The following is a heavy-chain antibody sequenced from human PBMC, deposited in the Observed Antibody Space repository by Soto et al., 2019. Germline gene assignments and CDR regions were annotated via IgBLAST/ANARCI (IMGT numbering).Heavy chain of an antibody. J-gene: IGHJ5*02. CDR2: ISSRGTDI. Sequence: AGSLRLSCEASGFLFSTSTLNWVRRAPGKGLEWVAEISSRGTDIYYADSVKGRFTISRDNSKNTLYLLLDRVKSDDTAVYFCATLGRADYPPLAAWGQGTLVTVSS. V-gene: IGHV3-30*14. D-gene: IGHD4-17*01. CDR1: GFLFSTST. CDR3: ATLGRADYPPLAA.